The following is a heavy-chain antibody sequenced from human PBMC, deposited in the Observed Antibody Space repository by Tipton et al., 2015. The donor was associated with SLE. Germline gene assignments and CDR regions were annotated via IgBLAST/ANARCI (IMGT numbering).Heavy chain of an antibody. D-gene: IGHD5-18*01. V-gene: IGHV4-34*01. CDR1: GFTFSSYA. CDR2: INHSGST. CDR3: ARGGEDTAH. Sequence: LRLSCAASGFTFSSYAMSWIRQPPGKGLEWIGEINHSGSTNYNPSLKSRVTISVDTSKNQFSLKLSSVTAADTAVYYCARGGEDTAHWGQGTLVTVSS. J-gene: IGHJ4*02.